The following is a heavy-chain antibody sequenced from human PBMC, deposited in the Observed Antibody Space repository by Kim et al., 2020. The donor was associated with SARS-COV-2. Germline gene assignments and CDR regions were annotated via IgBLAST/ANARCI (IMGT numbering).Heavy chain of an antibody. V-gene: IGHV3-9*01. D-gene: IGHD6-13*01. Sequence: GGSLRLSCAASGFTFDDYAMHWVRQAPGKGLEWVSGISWNSGSIGYADSVKGRFTISRDNAKNSLYLQMNSLRAEDTALYYCAKAPSGYHPYYFDYWGQG. CDR1: GFTFDDYA. CDR3: AKAPSGYHPYYFDY. CDR2: ISWNSGSI. J-gene: IGHJ4*02.